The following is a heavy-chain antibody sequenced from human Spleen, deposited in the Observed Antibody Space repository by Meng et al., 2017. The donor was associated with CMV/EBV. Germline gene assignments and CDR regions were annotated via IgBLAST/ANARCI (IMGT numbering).Heavy chain of an antibody. D-gene: IGHD6-19*01. CDR1: SITNHY. Sequence: SITNHYWGWIRQPPGKTLEWIGYIYYSGSTNYNPSLKSRVSISVDTSKTHFSLRLSSVTTADTAIYYCARVAPQDYDSGWYNAFDIWGRGTMVTVSS. CDR3: ARVAPQDYDSGWYNAFDI. CDR2: IYYSGST. V-gene: IGHV4-59*11. J-gene: IGHJ3*02.